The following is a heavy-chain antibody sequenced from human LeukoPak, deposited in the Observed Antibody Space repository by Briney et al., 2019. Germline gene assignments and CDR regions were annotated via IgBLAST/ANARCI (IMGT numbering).Heavy chain of an antibody. Sequence: ASVNVSFTVSGYTLTELSMHWVRQAPGKGLEWMGGFDPEDGETIYAQKFQGRVTMTEDTSTDTAYMELSSLRSEDTAVYYCATDLVPIFGVADYGMDVWGQGTTVTVSS. CDR3: ATDLVPIFGVADYGMDV. V-gene: IGHV1-24*01. D-gene: IGHD3-3*01. CDR1: GYTLTELS. J-gene: IGHJ6*02. CDR2: FDPEDGET.